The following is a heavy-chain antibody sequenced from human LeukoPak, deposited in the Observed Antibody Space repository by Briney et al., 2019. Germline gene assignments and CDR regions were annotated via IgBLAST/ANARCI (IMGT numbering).Heavy chain of an antibody. CDR2: ISSRGTTI. J-gene: IGHJ4*02. CDR3: AKGSLAVPTTPFDF. D-gene: IGHD1-26*01. V-gene: IGHV3-11*01. Sequence: GGSLRLSCTASGFTFSDSFMSWIRQAPGKGLEWISYISSRGTTIYYADSVKGRFTISRDNAKNSLYLQINSLRVDDTAVSYCAKGSLAVPTTPFDFWGQGTLVTVSS. CDR1: GFTFSDSF.